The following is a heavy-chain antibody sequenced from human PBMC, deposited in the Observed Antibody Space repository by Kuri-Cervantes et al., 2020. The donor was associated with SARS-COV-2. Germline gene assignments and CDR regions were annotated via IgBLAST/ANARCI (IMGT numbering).Heavy chain of an antibody. V-gene: IGHV3-30-3*01. Sequence: GESLKISCAASGFTFSSYAMHWVRQAPGKGLEWVAVISYDGSNKYYADSVKGRFTISRDNSKNALYLQMNSLRAEDTAVYYCARDSGGIDDIWSGYSYYYGMDVWGQGTTVTVSS. CDR3: ARDSGGIDDIWSGYSYYYGMDV. J-gene: IGHJ6*02. CDR2: ISYDGSNK. D-gene: IGHD3-3*01. CDR1: GFTFSSYA.